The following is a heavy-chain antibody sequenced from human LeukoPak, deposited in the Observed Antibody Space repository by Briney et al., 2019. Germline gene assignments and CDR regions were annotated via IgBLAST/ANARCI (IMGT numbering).Heavy chain of an antibody. CDR3: ARAGYSYGRNWFDP. CDR2: ISSSSSTI. CDR1: GFTFSSYS. V-gene: IGHV3-48*01. D-gene: IGHD5-18*01. J-gene: IGHJ5*02. Sequence: GGSLRLSCAASGFTFSSYSMNWVRQAPGKGLEWVSYISSSSSTIYYADSVKGRFTISRDNAKNSLYLQMNSLRAEDTAVYYCARAGYSYGRNWFDPWGQGTLVTVSS.